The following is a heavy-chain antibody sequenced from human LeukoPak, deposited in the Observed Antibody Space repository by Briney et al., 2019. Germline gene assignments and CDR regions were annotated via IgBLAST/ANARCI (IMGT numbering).Heavy chain of an antibody. J-gene: IGHJ4*02. CDR2: IKQDGSEQ. D-gene: IGHD3-22*01. Sequence: GGSLRLSCAASGFSFSTYWMTWVRQAPGKGLEWVANIKQDGSEQYYVDSVKGRFTISRDNAKNSLYLQMNSLRAEDTAEYYCARQSPVRDHYFDSSGPLDYWGQGTLVTVSS. CDR1: GFSFSTYW. V-gene: IGHV3-7*01. CDR3: ARQSPVRDHYFDSSGPLDY.